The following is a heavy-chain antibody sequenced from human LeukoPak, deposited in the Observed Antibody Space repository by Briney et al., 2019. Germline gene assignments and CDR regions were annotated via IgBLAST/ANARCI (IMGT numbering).Heavy chain of an antibody. V-gene: IGHV4-34*01. Sequence: SETLSLTCAVYGGSFSGYYWSWIRQPPGKGLEWIGEINHSGSTNYNPSLKSRVTISVDTSKNQFSLKLSSVTAADTAVYYCARALHTPGWPYSGSPVRLFDYWGPGTLVTVSS. CDR3: ARALHTPGWPYSGSPVRLFDY. D-gene: IGHD1-26*01. J-gene: IGHJ4*02. CDR2: INHSGST. CDR1: GGSFSGYY.